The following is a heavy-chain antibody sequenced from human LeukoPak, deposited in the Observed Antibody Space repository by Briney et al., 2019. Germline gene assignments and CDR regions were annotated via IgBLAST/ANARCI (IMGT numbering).Heavy chain of an antibody. D-gene: IGHD1-26*01. Sequence: SETLSLTCTVSGGSISSYYWGWIRQPPGKGLEWIANIYYSGDTYYNPSLKSRVTISVDTSKNQFSLKLSSVAAADTAVYYCARDRSRWDLLPFDSWGQGTLVTVSS. V-gene: IGHV4-59*12. CDR3: ARDRSRWDLLPFDS. J-gene: IGHJ4*02. CDR1: GGSISSYY. CDR2: IYYSGDT.